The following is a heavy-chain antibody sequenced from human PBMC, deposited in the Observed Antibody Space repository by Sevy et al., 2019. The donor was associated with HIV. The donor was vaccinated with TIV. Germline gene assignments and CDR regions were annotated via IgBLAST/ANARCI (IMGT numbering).Heavy chain of an antibody. D-gene: IGHD5-12*01. CDR1: GFTFSSYA. CDR3: AREMEEKWSYSGYDQGHNAFDI. V-gene: IGHV3-30-3*01. J-gene: IGHJ3*02. Sequence: GGSLRLSCAASGFTFSSYAMHWVRQAPGKGLEWVAVISYDGSNKYYADSVKGRFTISRDNSKNTLYLQMNSLRAEDTAVYYCAREMEEKWSYSGYDQGHNAFDIWGQGTMVTVSS. CDR2: ISYDGSNK.